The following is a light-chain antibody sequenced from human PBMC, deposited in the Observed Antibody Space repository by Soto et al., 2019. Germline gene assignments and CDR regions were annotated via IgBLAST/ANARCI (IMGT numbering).Light chain of an antibody. CDR3: QQRSSWWT. CDR1: QSITTY. V-gene: IGKV3-11*01. CDR2: DAS. Sequence: ETVLTQSPATLSLSPVDIATLSCRASQSITTYLAWYQQKTGQAPKLLFYDASNRATGIPARFSDSGSGTDFTLTISSLEPEDSAVYYCQQRSSWWTFGQGTKVEIK. J-gene: IGKJ1*01.